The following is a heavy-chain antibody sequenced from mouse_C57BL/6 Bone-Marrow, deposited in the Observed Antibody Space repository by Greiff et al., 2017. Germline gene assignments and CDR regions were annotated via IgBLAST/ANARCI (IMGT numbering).Heavy chain of an antibody. D-gene: IGHD2-5*01. V-gene: IGHV1-55*01. CDR1: GYTFTSYW. Sequence: QVQLQQPGAELVKPGASVKMSCKASGYTFTSYWITWVKQRPGQGLEWIGDIYPGSGSTNYNEKFKSKATLTVATSSSTAYMQLSSLTSEDSAVYYCARSLGSNYSYWGQGTLVTVSA. CDR2: IYPGSGST. J-gene: IGHJ3*01. CDR3: ARSLGSNYSY.